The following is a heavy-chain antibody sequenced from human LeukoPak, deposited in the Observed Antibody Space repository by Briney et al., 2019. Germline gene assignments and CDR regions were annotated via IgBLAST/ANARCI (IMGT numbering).Heavy chain of an antibody. Sequence: PGGSLRLSCAASGFIFSRDWMSWVRQAPGKGLEWVANIKEDGREKYYVDSVKGRFTISRDNAKKSLYLQMNSPRAEDTAVYYCVRDQDLAMIGVLQGAFDLWGQGTMVSVSS. J-gene: IGHJ3*01. V-gene: IGHV3-7*01. CDR2: IKEDGREK. CDR1: GFIFSRDW. CDR3: VRDQDLAMIGVLQGAFDL. D-gene: IGHD3-22*01.